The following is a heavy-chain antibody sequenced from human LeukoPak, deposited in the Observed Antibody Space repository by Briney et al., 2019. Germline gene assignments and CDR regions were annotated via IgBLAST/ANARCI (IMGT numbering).Heavy chain of an antibody. CDR2: IYYSGST. CDR3: ASDSDQIPTGEGYALDI. J-gene: IGHJ3*02. D-gene: IGHD3-10*01. Sequence: PSETLSLTCTVSGGSISSSSHYWGWIRQPPGKGLEWIGSIYYSGSTYYNPSLKSRVTISVDTSKNQFSLKLSSVTAADTAVYYCASDSDQIPTGEGYALDIWGQGTMVTVSS. V-gene: IGHV4-39*07. CDR1: GGSISSSSHY.